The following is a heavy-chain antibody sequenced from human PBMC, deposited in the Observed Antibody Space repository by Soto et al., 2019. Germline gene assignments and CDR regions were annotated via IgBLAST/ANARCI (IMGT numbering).Heavy chain of an antibody. D-gene: IGHD5-12*01. CDR1: GFTFSTYS. V-gene: IGHV3-48*02. CDR2: ISSSRSTI. Sequence: EVQLVESGGGLVQPGGSLGLSCAASGFTFSTYSMNWVRQAPGKGLEWVSYISSSRSTIWYADSVKGRFTISRDNAKNSLYLQMNSLRDEDTAVYYCARDSAYAFDYWGQGTLVTVSS. CDR3: ARDSAYAFDY. J-gene: IGHJ4*02.